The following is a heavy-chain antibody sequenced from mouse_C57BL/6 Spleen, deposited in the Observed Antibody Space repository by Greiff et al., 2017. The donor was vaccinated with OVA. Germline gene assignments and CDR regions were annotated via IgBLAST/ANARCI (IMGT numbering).Heavy chain of an antibody. V-gene: IGHV1-18*01. J-gene: IGHJ4*01. CDR3: ARGTYYDYDDYAMDY. CDR1: GYTFTDYN. CDR2: INPNNGGT. Sequence: EVKLMESGPELVKPGASVKIPCKASGYTFTDYNMDWVKQSHGKSLEWIGDINPNNGGTIYNQKFKGKATLTVDKSSSTAYMELRSLTSEDTAVYYCARGTYYDYDDYAMDYWGQGTSVTVSS. D-gene: IGHD2-4*01.